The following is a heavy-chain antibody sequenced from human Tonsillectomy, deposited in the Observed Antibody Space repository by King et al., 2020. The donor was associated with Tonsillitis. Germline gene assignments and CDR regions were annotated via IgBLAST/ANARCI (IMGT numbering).Heavy chain of an antibody. V-gene: IGHV3-33*05. D-gene: IGHD6-19*01. J-gene: IGHJ4*02. CDR1: GFTFRNYG. Sequence: VQLVESGGGVVQPGRSLRLSCAASGFTFRNYGMHWVRQAPGKGLEWVAVISDDGSSKHYTDSVKGRFTISRDNSDNTLYLQMSSLGAEDTAVYFCAGGRFFSSGRGIDYWGQGTLVTVSS. CDR2: ISDDGSSK. CDR3: AGGRFFSSGRGIDY.